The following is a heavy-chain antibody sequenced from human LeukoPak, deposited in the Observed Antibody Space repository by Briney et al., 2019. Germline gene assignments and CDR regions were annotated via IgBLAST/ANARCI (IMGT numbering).Heavy chain of an antibody. V-gene: IGHV3-7*01. CDR1: GFTFRNYW. CDR2: IKQDGILK. CDR3: ARLGGETTRFDL. J-gene: IGHJ4*02. D-gene: IGHD3-16*01. Sequence: GGSLRLSCAVSGFTFRNYWMSWVRQAPGRGLDWVATIKQDGILKHYADSVKGRFTISRDNAENPLYLQMDSLRVDDTALYYCARLGGETTRFDLWGQGALVTVSS.